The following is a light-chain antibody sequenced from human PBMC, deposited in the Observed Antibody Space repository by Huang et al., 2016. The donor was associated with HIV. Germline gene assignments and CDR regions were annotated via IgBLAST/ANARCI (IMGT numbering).Light chain of an antibody. CDR2: DGG. CDR1: HGVGTN. CDR3: QQYNNWPPA. J-gene: IGKJ2*01. Sequence: EIVMTQSPAILSVSPGESATLSCRASHGVGTNLAWYQQRVGQAPSLLISDGGTRASGIPARFSGSGSGTDFTLTIRSLQSEDFAVYCCQQYNNWPPAFGQGTKLEIK. V-gene: IGKV3-15*01.